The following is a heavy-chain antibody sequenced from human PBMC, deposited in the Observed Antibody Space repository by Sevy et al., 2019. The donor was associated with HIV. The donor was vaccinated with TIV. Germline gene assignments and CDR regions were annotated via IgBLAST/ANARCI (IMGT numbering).Heavy chain of an antibody. CDR2: IYPGNSDT. CDR1: GYDFTPYW. CDR3: ARQGDLDYFDY. J-gene: IGHJ4*02. V-gene: IGHV5-51*01. D-gene: IGHD3-10*01. Sequence: GESLKISCKGSGYDFTPYWIGWVRQMPGQGLEWMGIIYPGNSDTGYSPSFQGQVTISVDKYINTAFLQWSSLRASDTAIYYCARQGDLDYFDYWGQGTLVTVSS.